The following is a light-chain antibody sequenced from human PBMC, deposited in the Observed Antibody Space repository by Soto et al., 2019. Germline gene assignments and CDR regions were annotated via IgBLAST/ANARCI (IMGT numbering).Light chain of an antibody. Sequence: DIQMTQSTSSLYASVGDRVTITCRASQGISNYLAWYQQKPGKVPKLLIYAASTLQSGVPSRFSGSGSGTDCNLTISNLQTEDVATYYCQNHTSAPWSFGQGNEIQIK. CDR1: QGISNY. V-gene: IGKV1-27*01. CDR3: QNHTSAPWS. CDR2: AAS. J-gene: IGKJ1*01.